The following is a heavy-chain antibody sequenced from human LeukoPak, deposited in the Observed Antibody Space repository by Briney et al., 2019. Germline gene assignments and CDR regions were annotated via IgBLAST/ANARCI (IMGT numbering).Heavy chain of an antibody. CDR2: ISYSASYI. J-gene: IGHJ3*02. CDR3: ARRWSTDNDDTFDI. V-gene: IGHV3-21*05. CDR1: GFTFSSYT. Sequence: NPGGSLRLSCEASGFTFSSYTMNWVRQAPGKGLEWVSYISYSASYIYYADSVKGRFTISRDNAKNSLYLQMNSLRAEDTAVYCCARRWSTDNDDTFDIWGQGTMVTVSS. D-gene: IGHD5/OR15-5a*01.